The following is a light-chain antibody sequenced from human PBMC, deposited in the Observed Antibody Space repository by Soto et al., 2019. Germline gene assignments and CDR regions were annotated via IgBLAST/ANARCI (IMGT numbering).Light chain of an antibody. Sequence: IVMTQSQATLSVSPGERATLSCRASQTISDNLAWYQHKPGQAPRLLIYGASTRATGIPARFRGSGSGTEFTLTISSLQSEDSAVYYCQQYNNWPRTFGQGTKLEIK. V-gene: IGKV3-15*01. CDR1: QTISDN. J-gene: IGKJ2*01. CDR3: QQYNNWPRT. CDR2: GAS.